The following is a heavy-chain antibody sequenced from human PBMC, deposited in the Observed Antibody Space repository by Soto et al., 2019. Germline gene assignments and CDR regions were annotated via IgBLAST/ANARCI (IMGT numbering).Heavy chain of an antibody. CDR3: ARDNGYTSTYGVGFQVDY. J-gene: IGHJ4*02. D-gene: IGHD5-18*01. V-gene: IGHV3-48*02. CDR1: GFTFSSYN. CDR2: ISSSSYTI. Sequence: GGSLRLSCAASGFTFSSYNMNWVRQAPGKGLEWVSYISSSSYTIFYTDSVKGRFTISRDNAKNSLYLQINSLRDEDTAVYYCARDNGYTSTYGVGFQVDYWGQGTLVTVS.